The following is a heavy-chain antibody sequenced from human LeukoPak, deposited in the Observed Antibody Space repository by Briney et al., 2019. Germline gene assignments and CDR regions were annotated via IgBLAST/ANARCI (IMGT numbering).Heavy chain of an antibody. Sequence: GGSLRLSCAATGFTFSSYSMNWVRQAPGKGLEWVSSISSSSTYIYYADSVKGRFTISRDNAKNSLYLQMNSLRAEDTAVYYCVRDWIGERGGFDIWGQGTTVTVSS. CDR1: GFTFSSYS. V-gene: IGHV3-21*04. D-gene: IGHD3-10*01. J-gene: IGHJ3*02. CDR2: ISSSSTYI. CDR3: VRDWIGERGGFDI.